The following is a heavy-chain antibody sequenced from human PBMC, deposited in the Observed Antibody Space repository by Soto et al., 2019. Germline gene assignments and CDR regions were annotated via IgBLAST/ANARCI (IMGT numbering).Heavy chain of an antibody. CDR3: AAVKLAYCRSARCRYFFFDY. CDR2: ISYDGSNK. D-gene: IGHD2-2*01. CDR1: GFSFSSYA. Sequence: GGSLRLSCAASGFSFSSYAMHWVRQAPGKGLEWVAVISYDGSNKYYADSVKGRFTISRDNSKNTLYLQMNSLRADDTAVYYCAAVKLAYCRSARCRYFFFDYWGQGTPVTVSS. J-gene: IGHJ4*02. V-gene: IGHV3-30-3*01.